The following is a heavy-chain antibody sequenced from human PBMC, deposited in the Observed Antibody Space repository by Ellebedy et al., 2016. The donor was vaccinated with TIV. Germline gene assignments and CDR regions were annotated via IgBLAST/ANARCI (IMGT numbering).Heavy chain of an antibody. V-gene: IGHV1-46*01. CDR3: ARGDNYFYDSSGYYYSY. CDR2: INPTSGNS. D-gene: IGHD3-22*01. CDR1: GYTFTSYF. J-gene: IGHJ4*02. Sequence: ASVKVSCKASGYTFTSYFLYWVRQTPGQGLEWMGMINPTSGNSNFAQKFQDRVTVTRDTSTSTVYMELSSPRSEDTAVYYCARGDNYFYDSSGYYYSYWGQGTLVTVSS.